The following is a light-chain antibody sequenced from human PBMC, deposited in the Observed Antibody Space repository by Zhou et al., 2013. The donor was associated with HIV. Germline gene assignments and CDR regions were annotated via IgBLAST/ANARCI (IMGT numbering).Light chain of an antibody. CDR2: MAS. V-gene: IGKV1-5*03. CDR3: QQHHIYPVT. Sequence: DIQMTQSPLSLSASVGERVTITCRASQNINSWLAWYQQQAGKAPRLLIYMASKLESGVPPRFSGSGSGTEFTLTIASLQPDDFATFYCQQHHIYPVTFGPGTRLQI. CDR1: QNINSW. J-gene: IGKJ5*01.